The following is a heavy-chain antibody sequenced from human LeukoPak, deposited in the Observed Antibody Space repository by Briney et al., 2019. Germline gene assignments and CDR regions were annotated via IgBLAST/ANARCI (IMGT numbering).Heavy chain of an antibody. CDR2: ISGSGGST. CDR3: AKDQGGYYDSSGPNYFDY. CDR1: GFTFSSYA. V-gene: IGHV3-23*01. Sequence: GGSLRLSCAASGFTFSSYAMSWVRRAPGKGLEWVSAISGSGGSTYYADSVKGRFTISRDNSKNTLYLQMNSLRAEDTAVYYCAKDQGGYYDSSGPNYFDYWGQGTLVTVSS. D-gene: IGHD3-22*01. J-gene: IGHJ4*02.